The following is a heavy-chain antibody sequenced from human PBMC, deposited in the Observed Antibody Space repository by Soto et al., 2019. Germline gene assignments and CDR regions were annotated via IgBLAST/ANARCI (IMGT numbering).Heavy chain of an antibody. CDR1: GFSFSNYN. V-gene: IGHV3-48*01. J-gene: IGHJ3*02. CDR2: ITDSSDTV. Sequence: PGGSLRLSCVASGFSFSNYNMNWVRQAPGKGLEWVSYITDSSDTVHYADSVRGRFTISRDNAESSLYLQMNSLRAEDTAVYYCARDPLGPYSNYLPDAFDIWGQGTMVTVSS. D-gene: IGHD4-4*01. CDR3: ARDPLGPYSNYLPDAFDI.